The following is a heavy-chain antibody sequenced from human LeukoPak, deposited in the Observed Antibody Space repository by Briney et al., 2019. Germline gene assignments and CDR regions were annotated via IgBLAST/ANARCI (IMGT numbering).Heavy chain of an antibody. D-gene: IGHD4-17*01. CDR2: IYYSGST. CDR3: ARDAYGDYDAMSQYYYMDV. CDR1: GDSISSHY. J-gene: IGHJ6*03. V-gene: IGHV4-59*11. Sequence: SETLSLTCTVSGDSISSHYWSWIRQPPGKGLEWIGYIYYSGSTNYNPSLKGRVTISVDTSKKHFSLKLSSVTAADTAVYYCARDAYGDYDAMSQYYYMDVWGKGTTVIVSS.